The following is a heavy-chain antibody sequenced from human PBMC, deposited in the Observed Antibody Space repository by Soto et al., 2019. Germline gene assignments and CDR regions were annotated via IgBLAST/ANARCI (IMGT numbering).Heavy chain of an antibody. CDR1: GFTFSSYA. J-gene: IGHJ4*02. Sequence: QPGGSLRLSCAASGFTFSSYAMSWVRQAPGKGLEWVSAISGSGGSTYYADSVKGRFTISRDNSKNTLYLQMNSLRAEDTAVYYCAKEYDILTALNIVVVKNRIYYFDYWGQGTLVTVSS. V-gene: IGHV3-23*01. D-gene: IGHD3-9*01. CDR2: ISGSGGST. CDR3: AKEYDILTALNIVVVKNRIYYFDY.